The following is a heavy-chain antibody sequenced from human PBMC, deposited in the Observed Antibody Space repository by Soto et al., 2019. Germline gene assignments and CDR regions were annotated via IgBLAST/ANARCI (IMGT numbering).Heavy chain of an antibody. CDR1: GFTFSSYA. CDR3: ARDERWLQLDY. V-gene: IGHV3-30*09. D-gene: IGHD5-12*01. Sequence: GGSLRLSCAASGFTFSSYALHWVRQAPGKGLEWVAIISDDGTNKYYADSVKGRFVISRDNSKNTLYLRMNSLRAEDTALYYCARDERWLQLDYWGQGTLVTVSS. J-gene: IGHJ4*02. CDR2: ISDDGTNK.